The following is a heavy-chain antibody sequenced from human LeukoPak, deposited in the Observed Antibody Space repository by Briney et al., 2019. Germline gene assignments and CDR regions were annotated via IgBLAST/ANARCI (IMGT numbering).Heavy chain of an antibody. J-gene: IGHJ5*02. CDR3: ARGVSTTVTTKFDP. CDR2: TYYSGST. CDR1: ARSPSSYY. Sequence: TLSPTSPVSARSPSSYYWSWIRPPPGKGLDWVGSTYYSGSTNYNPSIKSRVTISVDTSKNQFSLKLSSVTAADTAVYYCARGVSTTVTTKFDPWGQGTLVTVSS. D-gene: IGHD4-17*01. V-gene: IGHV4-59*01.